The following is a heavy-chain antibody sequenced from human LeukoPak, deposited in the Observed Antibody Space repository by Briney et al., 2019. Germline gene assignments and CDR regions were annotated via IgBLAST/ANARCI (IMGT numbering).Heavy chain of an antibody. V-gene: IGHV3-11*01. CDR2: ISRSGDTI. J-gene: IGHJ4*02. CDR1: GFTFSDYA. D-gene: IGHD1-7*01. CDR3: AGYHWNSGVVY. Sequence: GGSLRLSCAASGFTFSDYAMSWIRQAPGQGLEWVSYISRSGDTIDYADSVKGRFSISRDNAKNSLYLQMNGLRAEDTAVYYCAGYHWNSGVVYWGQGTLVTVSS.